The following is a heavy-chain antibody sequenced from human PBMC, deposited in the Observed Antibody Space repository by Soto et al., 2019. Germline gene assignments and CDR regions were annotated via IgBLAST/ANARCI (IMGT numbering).Heavy chain of an antibody. J-gene: IGHJ6*02. CDR3: ARDRSGITGKTRNIYAMDV. Sequence: QVQLVQSASEVKKPGSSVRVSCKASGGTLSSYAISWVRQAPGQGLDWVGGTVPITLSTHYSQKFQGRVIITADEATNTVYMDLSSVRSEDTAVYYCARDRSGITGKTRNIYAMDVWGQGTTVTVSS. V-gene: IGHV1-69*01. D-gene: IGHD6-13*01. CDR1: GGTLSSYA. CDR2: TVPITLST.